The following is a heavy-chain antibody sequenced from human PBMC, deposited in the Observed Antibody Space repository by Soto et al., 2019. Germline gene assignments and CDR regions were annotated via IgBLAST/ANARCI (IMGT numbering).Heavy chain of an antibody. CDR2: ISSSDNTI. V-gene: IGHV3-11*01. J-gene: IGHJ6*02. D-gene: IGHD5-18*01. Sequence: QVRLVESGGGLVKPGGSLRLSCAASGFTFSDYYMSWIRQAPGKGLEWVSYISSSDNTIKYADSVKGRFTISRDNAKNSLYLQMNSLRAEDTAVYYCARLQLSNYYYYYGVDVWGQGTTVTVSS. CDR1: GFTFSDYY. CDR3: ARLQLSNYYYYYGVDV.